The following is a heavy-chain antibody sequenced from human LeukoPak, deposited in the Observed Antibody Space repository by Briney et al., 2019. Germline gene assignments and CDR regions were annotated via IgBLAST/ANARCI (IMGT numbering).Heavy chain of an antibody. J-gene: IGHJ4*02. CDR2: IYSGGST. V-gene: IGHV3-66*01. CDR1: GFTVSSNY. CDR3: ARGQSYSGYDNYFDY. D-gene: IGHD5-12*01. Sequence: GGSLRHSCAASGFTVSSNYMSWVRQAPGKGLEWVSVIYSGGSTYYADSVKGRFTISRDNSKNTLYLQMNSLRAEDTAVYYCARGQSYSGYDNYFDYWGQGTLVTVSS.